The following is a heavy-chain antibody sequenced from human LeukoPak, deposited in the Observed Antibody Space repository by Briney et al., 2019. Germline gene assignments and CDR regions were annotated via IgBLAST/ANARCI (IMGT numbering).Heavy chain of an antibody. CDR2: ISGSGGST. Sequence: GGSLRLCCAASGFTFSSYAMSWVRQATGKGLEWVSAISGSGGSTYYADSVKGRFTISRDNSKNTLYLQMNSLRAEDTAVYYCAKDIPPAVWDGYSQWGQGTLVTVSS. D-gene: IGHD5-24*01. CDR3: AKDIPPAVWDGYSQ. J-gene: IGHJ4*02. CDR1: GFTFSSYA. V-gene: IGHV3-23*01.